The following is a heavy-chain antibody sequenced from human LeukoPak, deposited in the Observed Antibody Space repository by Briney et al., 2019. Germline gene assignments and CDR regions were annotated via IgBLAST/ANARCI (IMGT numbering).Heavy chain of an antibody. Sequence: PSQTLSLTCTVSGGSISSSSYYWGWIRQPPGKGLEWIGSIYYSGSTYYNPSLKSRVTISVDTSKNQFSLKLSSVTAADTAVYYCARRNSYGDLKTFDYWGQGTLVTVSS. CDR3: ARRNSYGDLKTFDY. J-gene: IGHJ4*02. CDR1: GGSISSSSYY. D-gene: IGHD4-17*01. V-gene: IGHV4-39*01. CDR2: IYYSGST.